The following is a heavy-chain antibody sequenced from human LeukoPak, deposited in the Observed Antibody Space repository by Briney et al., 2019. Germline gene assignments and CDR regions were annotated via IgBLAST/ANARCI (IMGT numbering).Heavy chain of an antibody. Sequence: SETLSLTCTVAGGSISGYCWSWIRQPPGQGRKWIGYINHSGSTNYNPSLKSRVTISVDTSKNQFSLKLSSVTAADTAVYYCAGGVRRYFDWSRGSFDYWGQGTLVTVSS. J-gene: IGHJ4*02. D-gene: IGHD3-9*01. V-gene: IGHV4-59*08. CDR1: GGSISGYC. CDR3: AGGVRRYFDWSRGSFDY. CDR2: INHSGST.